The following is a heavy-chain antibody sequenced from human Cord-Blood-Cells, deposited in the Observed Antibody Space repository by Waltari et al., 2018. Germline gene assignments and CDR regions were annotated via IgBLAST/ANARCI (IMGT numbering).Heavy chain of an antibody. CDR1: GGTFSSYA. CDR3: AREWVGDAFDI. CDR2: IIPSFGTA. V-gene: IGHV1-69*01. D-gene: IGHD1-26*01. Sequence: QVQLVQSGAEVKKPGSSVKVSCKASGGTFSSYAFSWVRQDAGQGLEWMGGIIPSFGTANDAQKCQGRVTITADESTSTAYMELSSLRSEDTAVYYCAREWVGDAFDIWGQGTMVTVSS. J-gene: IGHJ3*02.